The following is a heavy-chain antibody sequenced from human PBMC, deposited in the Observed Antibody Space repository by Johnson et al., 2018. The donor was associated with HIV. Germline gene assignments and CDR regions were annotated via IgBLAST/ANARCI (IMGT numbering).Heavy chain of an antibody. V-gene: IGHV3-23*04. Sequence: VQLVESGGGLVKPGGSLRLSCAASGFTFSDYYMSWIRQAPGKGLEWVSGISDSGGSTHYADSVKGRFTISRDNSKNTLYLQMNRLRAEDTAVYYCTTGLPGATDDAVDTWGQGTMVTVSS. CDR1: GFTFSDYY. D-gene: IGHD5-12*01. CDR2: ISDSGGST. J-gene: IGHJ3*02. CDR3: TTGLPGATDDAVDT.